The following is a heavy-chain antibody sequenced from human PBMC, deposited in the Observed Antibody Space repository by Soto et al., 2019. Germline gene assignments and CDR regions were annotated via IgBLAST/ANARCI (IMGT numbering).Heavy chain of an antibody. V-gene: IGHV1-69*01. Sequence: QVQLVQSGAEVKKPGSSVKVSCKASGGTFSSYAISWVRQAPGQGLEWMGGIIPIFGTANYAQKFQGRVTITADESTSTAYMELSSLRSEDTAVYYCVRTASLTGYSSGWYRYWGQGTLVTVSS. CDR3: VRTASLTGYSSGWYRY. J-gene: IGHJ4*02. CDR1: GGTFSSYA. D-gene: IGHD6-19*01. CDR2: IIPIFGTA.